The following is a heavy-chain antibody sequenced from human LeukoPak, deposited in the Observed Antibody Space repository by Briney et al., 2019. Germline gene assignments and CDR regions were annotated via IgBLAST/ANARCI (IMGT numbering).Heavy chain of an antibody. CDR3: ARFGGGATKDDRLDY. CDR2: IIPIFGTA. J-gene: IGHJ4*02. D-gene: IGHD3-16*01. V-gene: IGHV1-69*06. CDR1: GYTFTSYG. Sequence: SVKVSCKASGYTFTSYGISWVRQAPGQGLEWMGGIIPIFGTANYAQKFQGRVTITADKSTSTAYMELSSLRSEDTAVYYCARFGGGATKDDRLDYWGQGTLVTVSS.